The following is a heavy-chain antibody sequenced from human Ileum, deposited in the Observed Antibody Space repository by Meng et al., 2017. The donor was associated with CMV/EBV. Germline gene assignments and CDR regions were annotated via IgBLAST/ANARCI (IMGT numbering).Heavy chain of an antibody. D-gene: IGHD2-2*03. CDR3: VRDMDGSEGSAFDI. CDR1: GYSLTAHF. CDR2: ILPSSGAT. V-gene: IGHV1-2*02. Sequence: ASVKVSCKASGYSLTAHFIPWVRKAPGQGLQWMGWILPSSGATHYAQKFSDRITITRDMSISTFYMELNRLTSDDTAVYHCVRDMDGSEGSAFDIWGQGTMVTVSS. J-gene: IGHJ3*02.